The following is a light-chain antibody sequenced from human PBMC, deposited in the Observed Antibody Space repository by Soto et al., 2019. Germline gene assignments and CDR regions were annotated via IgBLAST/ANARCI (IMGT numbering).Light chain of an antibody. CDR2: AAS. CDR1: QGISSY. V-gene: IGKV1-27*01. J-gene: IGKJ5*01. CDR3: KKYSRVIT. Sequence: DIQMTQSPSSLSASVGDRVTITCRASQGISSYLAWYQQKLGKVPKLLISAASTLQSGVPSRFRGSGSGTDFTLTISSLQPEDVATYCCKKYSRVITFGQGTRLEIK.